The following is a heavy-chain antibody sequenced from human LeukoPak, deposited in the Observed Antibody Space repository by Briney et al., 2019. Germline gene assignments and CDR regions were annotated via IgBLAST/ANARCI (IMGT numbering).Heavy chain of an antibody. J-gene: IGHJ4*02. CDR1: GFTFSSYS. V-gene: IGHV3-21*01. CDR3: ARGATIWHFIDY. Sequence: PGGSLRLSCAASGFTFSSYSMNWVRQAPGKGLEWVSSISSSSSYIYYADSVKGRFTISRDNAKNSLYLQMNSLRAEDTAVYYCARGATIWHFIDYWGQGTLVTVSS. CDR2: ISSSSSYI. D-gene: IGHD1-26*01.